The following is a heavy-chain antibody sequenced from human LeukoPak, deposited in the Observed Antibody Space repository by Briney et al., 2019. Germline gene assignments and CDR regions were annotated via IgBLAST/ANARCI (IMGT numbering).Heavy chain of an antibody. CDR3: ARDQDSLVRGVIGY. CDR2: IGPYNGNT. V-gene: IGHV1-18*01. J-gene: IGHJ4*02. CDR1: GYTFTSYG. Sequence: ASVKVSCKASGYTFTSYGISWVRQAPGQGLEWMGWIGPYNGNTNYAQNLQGRVTMTTDTSTSTAYMELGSMGSDDTAVYYCARDQDSLVRGVIGYWGQGTLVTVSS. D-gene: IGHD3-10*01.